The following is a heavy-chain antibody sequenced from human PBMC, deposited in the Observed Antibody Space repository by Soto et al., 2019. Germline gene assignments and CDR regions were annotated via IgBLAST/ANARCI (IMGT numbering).Heavy chain of an antibody. CDR3: ARASVVTGTNELYYYYGMDV. CDR1: GYTFTSYG. CDR2: ISAYNGNT. V-gene: IGHV1-18*04. J-gene: IGHJ6*02. Sequence: QVQLVQSGAEVKKPGASVKVSCKASGYTFTSYGISWVRQAPGQGLEWMGWISAYNGNTNYAQKLQGRVTMTTDTSTSTAYMELRSLRSDDTAVYYCARASVVTGTNELYYYYGMDVWGQGTTVTVSS. D-gene: IGHD1-7*01.